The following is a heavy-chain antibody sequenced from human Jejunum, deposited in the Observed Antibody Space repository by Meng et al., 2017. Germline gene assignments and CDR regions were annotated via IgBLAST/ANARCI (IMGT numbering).Heavy chain of an antibody. V-gene: IGHV1-69*08. J-gene: IGHJ4*02. CDR2: TVPVLGTT. D-gene: IGHD1-1*01. CDR3: ARDAGSFLDYYFDS. Sequence: QVQLVQSGAEEKKPGSSVKVSCKASGGTFSTYTIHWVRQAPGQGLEWMGKTVPVLGTTDYAQKFQGRITITADKSTTTAYMELSSLTSEDTAVYYCARDAGSFLDYYFDSWGQGTLVTVSS. CDR1: GGTFSTYT.